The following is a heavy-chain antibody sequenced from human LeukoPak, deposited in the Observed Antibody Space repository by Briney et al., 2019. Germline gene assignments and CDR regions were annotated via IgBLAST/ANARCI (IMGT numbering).Heavy chain of an antibody. J-gene: IGHJ4*01. V-gene: IGHV3-23*01. D-gene: IGHD5-18*01. CDR1: GFSFSSYA. CDR2: ISGSGGST. Sequence: PGGSLRLSCAASGFSFSSYATSWVRQAPGKGLEWVSAISGSGGSTYYADSVKGRFTISRDNSKNTLYLQMNSLRAEDTAVYYCAKFLPSLVDTAMAFDYWGHGTPVTVSS. CDR3: AKFLPSLVDTAMAFDY.